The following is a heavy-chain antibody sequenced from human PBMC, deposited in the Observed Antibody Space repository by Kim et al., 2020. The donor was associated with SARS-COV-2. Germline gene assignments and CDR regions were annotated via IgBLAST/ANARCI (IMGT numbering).Heavy chain of an antibody. D-gene: IGHD3-22*01. V-gene: IGHV3-30*18. CDR2: ISYDGSNK. CDR1: GFTFSSYG. J-gene: IGHJ4*02. Sequence: GGSLRLSCAASGFTFSSYGMHWVRQAPGKGLEWVAVISYDGSNKYYADSVKGRFTISRDNSKNTLYLQMNSLRAEDTAVYYCAKDDYDSSAVCDYWGQGTLVTVSS. CDR3: AKDDYDSSAVCDY.